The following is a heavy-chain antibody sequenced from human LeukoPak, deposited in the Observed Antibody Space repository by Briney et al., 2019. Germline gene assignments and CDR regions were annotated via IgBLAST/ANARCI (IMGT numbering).Heavy chain of an antibody. CDR3: AREFRDLRIEAAAGPFDH. D-gene: IGHD6-13*01. Sequence: SETLSLTCTVSGGSISSGGYYWSWIRQHPRKGLEWIGYIYYSGSTYYHPSLKSRVTLSVDTSKNQFSLKLRFVTAADTAVYYCAREFRDLRIEAAAGPFDHWGQGTLVTVSS. J-gene: IGHJ5*02. CDR2: IYYSGST. CDR1: GGSISSGGYY. V-gene: IGHV4-31*03.